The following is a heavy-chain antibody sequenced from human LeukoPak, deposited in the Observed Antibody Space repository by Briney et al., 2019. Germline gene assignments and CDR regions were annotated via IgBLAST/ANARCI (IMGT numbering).Heavy chain of an antibody. Sequence: PSETLSLTCTVSGGSISSYYWSWIRQPPGKGLEWSGYIYYSGSTNYNPSLKSRVTISVDTSKNQFSLKLSSVTAADTAVYYCARGYYDSSTVFWYYYYMDVWGKGTTVTVSS. D-gene: IGHD3-22*01. J-gene: IGHJ6*03. CDR3: ARGYYDSSTVFWYYYYMDV. CDR1: GGSISSYY. CDR2: IYYSGST. V-gene: IGHV4-59*01.